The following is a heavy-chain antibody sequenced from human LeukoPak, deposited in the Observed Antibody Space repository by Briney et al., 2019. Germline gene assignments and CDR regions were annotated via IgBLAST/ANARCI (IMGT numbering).Heavy chain of an antibody. D-gene: IGHD3-22*01. Sequence: PSETLSLTCAVSGGSISSGGYSWSWIRQPPGKGLEWIGYIYHSGSTYYNPSLKSRVTISVDRSKNQFSLKLSSVTAADTAVYYCARGPPPYYDSNGPTQPSLGMDVWGQGTTVTVSS. CDR3: ARGPPPYYDSNGPTQPSLGMDV. J-gene: IGHJ6*02. V-gene: IGHV4-30-2*01. CDR1: GGSISSGGYS. CDR2: IYHSGST.